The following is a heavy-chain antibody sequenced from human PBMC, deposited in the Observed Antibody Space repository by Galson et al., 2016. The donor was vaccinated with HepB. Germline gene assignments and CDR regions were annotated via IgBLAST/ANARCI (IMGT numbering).Heavy chain of an antibody. J-gene: IGHJ4*02. CDR2: IWHDGSNK. CDR3: AREMHVAAAAAFDF. Sequence: SLRLSCAASEFTFSTSGMHWVRQAPGKGLEWVALIWHDGSNKYYADSGKGRFTISRDNPQNTLYLQMNSLKVEDTAVYYCAREMHVAAAAAFDFWGRETLVTDSS. D-gene: IGHD6-13*01. CDR1: EFTFSTSG. V-gene: IGHV3-33*01.